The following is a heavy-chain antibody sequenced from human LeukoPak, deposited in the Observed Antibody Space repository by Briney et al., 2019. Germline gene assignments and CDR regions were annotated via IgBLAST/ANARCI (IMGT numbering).Heavy chain of an antibody. CDR1: WSWRRISGVG. V-gene: IGHV2-5*01. D-gene: IGHD3-10*01. Sequence: SGPTLAQPRHLLTLSPTLYWSWRRISGVGVGWIRQPPGKALEWLTLIYWNDDKRYSPSLEGRLTITKDTSKNQVVLTMSNMAPVDTASYYCAHRAGAGSSRPYSRHRWGQGPMVTVSS. J-gene: IGHJ3*01. CDR3: AHRAGAGSSRPYSRHR. CDR2: IYWNDDK.